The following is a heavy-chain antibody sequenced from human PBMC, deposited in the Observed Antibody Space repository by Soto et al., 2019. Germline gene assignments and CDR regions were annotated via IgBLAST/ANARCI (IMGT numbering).Heavy chain of an antibody. V-gene: IGHV1-69*02. Sequence: ASVKVSCKASGGTFSSYTISWVRQAPGQGLEWMGRIIPILGIANYAQKFQGRVTITADKSTSTAYMELSSLRSEDTAVYYCASLDIDAGGGIGRPYDYWGQGTLVTVSS. J-gene: IGHJ4*02. D-gene: IGHD3-10*01. CDR1: GGTFSSYT. CDR3: ASLDIDAGGGIGRPYDY. CDR2: IIPILGIA.